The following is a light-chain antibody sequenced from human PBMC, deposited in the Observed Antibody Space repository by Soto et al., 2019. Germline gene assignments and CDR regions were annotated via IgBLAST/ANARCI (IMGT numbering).Light chain of an antibody. CDR2: DAS. V-gene: IGKV3-15*01. CDR1: QIIGSN. CDR3: QQYIRWPLT. J-gene: IGKJ4*01. Sequence: EIVLPQYPATLSLSPGERATLSCRASQIIGSNLAWYQQKPGQAPRLLIYDASIRATGVPARFTGSGALTEFTLTISSLQSEDFAVYYCQQYIRWPLTFGGGTKVDIK.